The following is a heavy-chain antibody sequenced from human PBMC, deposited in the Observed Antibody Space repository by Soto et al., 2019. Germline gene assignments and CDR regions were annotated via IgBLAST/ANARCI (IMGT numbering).Heavy chain of an antibody. Sequence: AGSLGLSCAASGFPVSSKSMNWVRKTPGKGLEQLSLIHSDANTKYADCWKSRFTVARDSSENKFYLQINSRRAKDTPVYYCARHVWLEPWGKGTLVTFSS. CDR1: GFPVSSKS. V-gene: IGHV3-53*01. J-gene: IGHJ5*02. CDR2: IHSDANT. CDR3: ARHVWLEP.